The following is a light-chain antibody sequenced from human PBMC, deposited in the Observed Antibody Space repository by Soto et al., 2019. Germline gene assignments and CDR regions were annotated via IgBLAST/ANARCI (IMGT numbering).Light chain of an antibody. CDR1: SSNIGAGYD. V-gene: IGLV1-40*01. J-gene: IGLJ1*01. Sequence: QSVLTQPPSVSGAPGQRVTISCTGSSSNIGAGYDVHWYQQLPGTAPKLLIYGNSNRPSGVPDRFSGSKSGTSASLAITGLQAEDESDYYCQSYDSSLSGSWGVFGTGTKVTDL. CDR3: QSYDSSLSGSWGV. CDR2: GNS.